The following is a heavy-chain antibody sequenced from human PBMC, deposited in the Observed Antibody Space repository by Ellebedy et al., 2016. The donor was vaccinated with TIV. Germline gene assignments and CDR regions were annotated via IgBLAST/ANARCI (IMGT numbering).Heavy chain of an antibody. Sequence: GESLKISCVASGFSLRKYWMYWVRQPPGKGLVWVSRVNTDGSTTKYADSVRGRFTISRDNAKNTLYLQMNSLRAEDTAVYYCARDLHYGAAEYWGQGTLVTVSS. CDR3: ARDLHYGAAEY. CDR1: GFSLRKYW. V-gene: IGHV3-74*03. J-gene: IGHJ4*02. CDR2: VNTDGSTT. D-gene: IGHD4/OR15-4a*01.